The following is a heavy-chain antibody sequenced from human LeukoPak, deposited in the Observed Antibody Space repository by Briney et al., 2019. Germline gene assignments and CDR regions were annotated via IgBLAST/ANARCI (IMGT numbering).Heavy chain of an antibody. D-gene: IGHD5-12*01. Sequence: SVKGRFTISRDNAKNSLYLQMNSLKPEDTGVYYCARDPGWATIHYYGLDVWGQGTTVIVSS. V-gene: IGHV3-48*03. CDR3: ARDPGWATIHYYGLDV. J-gene: IGHJ6*02.